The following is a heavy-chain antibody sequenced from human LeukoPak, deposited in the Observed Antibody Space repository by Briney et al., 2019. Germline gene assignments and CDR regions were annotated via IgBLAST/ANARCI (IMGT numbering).Heavy chain of an antibody. CDR3: TTAPKWETQGTDY. CDR2: IQSKTDGGTS. CDR1: GFSFSNAW. J-gene: IGHJ4*02. D-gene: IGHD1-26*01. Sequence: GGSLRLSCVASGFSFSNAWMNWVRQAPGKGLEWVGRIQSKTDGGTSDYGAPVKGRFTISRDYSKNTMYLQTNSLKTEDTAVYYCTTAPKWETQGTDYWGQGTLVTISS. V-gene: IGHV3-15*01.